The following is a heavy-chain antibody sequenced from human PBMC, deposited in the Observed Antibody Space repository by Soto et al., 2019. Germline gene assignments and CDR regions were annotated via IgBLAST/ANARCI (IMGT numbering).Heavy chain of an antibody. D-gene: IGHD2-2*01. CDR3: ARQQLPHPTPHYDYYGMDV. CDR1: GGTFSSYA. J-gene: IGHJ6*02. V-gene: IGHV1-69*13. CDR2: IIPIFGTA. Sequence: SVKVSCKASGGTFSSYAISWVRQAPGQGLEWMGGIIPIFGTANYAQKFQGRVTITADESTSTAYMELSSLRSEDTAVYYCARQQLPHPTPHYDYYGMDVWGQGTTCTASS.